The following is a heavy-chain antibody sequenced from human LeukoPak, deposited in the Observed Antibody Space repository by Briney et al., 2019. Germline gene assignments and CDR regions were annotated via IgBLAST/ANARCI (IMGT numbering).Heavy chain of an antibody. V-gene: IGHV1-8*01. CDR2: MNPNSHNT. Sequence: ASVKVSCKASGYTFTSYDINWVRQATGQGLEWMGWMNPNSHNTGYPQKFQGRVTMTRNTSIDIAYMELSSLRSEDTAVYYCARARRDSSGSYYFDYWGQGTLVTVSS. CDR1: GYTFTSYD. CDR3: ARARRDSSGSYYFDY. J-gene: IGHJ4*02. D-gene: IGHD3-22*01.